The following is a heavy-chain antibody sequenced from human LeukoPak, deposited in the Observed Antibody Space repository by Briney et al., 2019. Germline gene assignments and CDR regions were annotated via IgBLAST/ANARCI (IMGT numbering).Heavy chain of an antibody. Sequence: GGSLRLSCAASGFTFSSYAMSWVRQAPGKGLEWVSAISGSGGSTYYADSVKGRFTISRDNPKNTLYLQMNSLRAEDTAVYYCAKDIFGQIDAFDIWGQGTMVTVSS. CDR1: GFTFSSYA. J-gene: IGHJ3*02. V-gene: IGHV3-23*01. D-gene: IGHD3-3*01. CDR3: AKDIFGQIDAFDI. CDR2: ISGSGGST.